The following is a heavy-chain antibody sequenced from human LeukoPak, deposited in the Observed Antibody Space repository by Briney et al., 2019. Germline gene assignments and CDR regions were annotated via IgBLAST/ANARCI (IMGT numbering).Heavy chain of an antibody. CDR1: GYTFTGYY. V-gene: IGHV1-2*02. CDR2: INPNSGGT. CDR3: ARGVVAATFYYYMDV. D-gene: IGHD2-15*01. Sequence: ASVKVSCKVSGYTFTGYYMHWVRQAPGQGLEWMGWINPNSGGTNYAQKFQGRVTMTRDTSISTAYMELSRLRSDDTAVYYCARGVVAATFYYYMDVWGKGTTVTVSS. J-gene: IGHJ6*03.